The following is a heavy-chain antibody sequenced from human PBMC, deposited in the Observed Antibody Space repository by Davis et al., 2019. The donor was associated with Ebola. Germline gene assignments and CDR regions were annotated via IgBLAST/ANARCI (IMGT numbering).Heavy chain of an antibody. CDR1: GGTFSSYT. V-gene: IGHV1-69*13. D-gene: IGHD6-19*01. Sequence: SVKVSCKASGGTFSSYTISWVRQAPGQGLEWMGGIIPIFGTANYAQKLETRVTITADETTRTAYMELSSLRSEDTAVYYCASPVVVAGTPLGYYYGIDVWGKGTTVTVSS. CDR2: IIPIFGTA. J-gene: IGHJ6*04. CDR3: ASPVVVAGTPLGYYYGIDV.